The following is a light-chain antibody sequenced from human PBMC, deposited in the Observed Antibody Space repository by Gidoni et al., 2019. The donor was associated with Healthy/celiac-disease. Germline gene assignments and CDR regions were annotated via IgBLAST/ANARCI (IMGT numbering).Light chain of an antibody. CDR1: QRISSY. CDR2: AAS. J-gene: IGKJ2*01. V-gene: IGKV1-39*01. CDR3: QQRYSTPYT. Sequence: DIQMTQSPYSLSASVGDRVTITCRASQRISSYLNWYQHKPGKAPKLLIYAASSLQSGVPSRFSGSGSGTDFTLTISSLQPEYFATYYCQQRYSTPYTFGQGTKLEIK.